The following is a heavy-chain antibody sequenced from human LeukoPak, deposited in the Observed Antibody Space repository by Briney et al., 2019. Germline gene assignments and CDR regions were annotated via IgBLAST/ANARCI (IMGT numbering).Heavy chain of an antibody. CDR2: IIPIFGTA. CDR1: GGTFSSYA. V-gene: IGHV1-69*13. CDR3: ARDRLEPAPWGSSGYSHNWFDP. Sequence: ASVKVSCKASGGTFSSYAISWVRQAPGQGLEWMGGIIPIFGTANYAQKFQGRVTITADESTSTAYMELSSLRSEDTAVYYCARDRLEPAPWGSSGYSHNWFDPWGQGTLVPV. D-gene: IGHD3-22*01. J-gene: IGHJ5*02.